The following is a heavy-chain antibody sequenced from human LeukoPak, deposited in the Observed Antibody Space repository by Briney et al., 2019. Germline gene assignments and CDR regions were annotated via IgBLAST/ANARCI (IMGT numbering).Heavy chain of an antibody. J-gene: IGHJ4*02. CDR2: IIPIFGTA. CDR1: GGTFSSYA. CDR3: ARSALFGVVIKDTIFDY. Sequence: SVKVSCKASGGTFSSYAISWVRQAPGQGLEWMGGIIPIFGTANCAQKFQGRVTITTDESTSTAYMELSSLRSEDTAVYYCARSALFGVVIKDTIFDYWGQGTLVTVSS. V-gene: IGHV1-69*05. D-gene: IGHD3-3*01.